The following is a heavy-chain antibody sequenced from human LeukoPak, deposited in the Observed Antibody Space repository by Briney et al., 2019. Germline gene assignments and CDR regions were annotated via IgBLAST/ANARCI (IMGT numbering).Heavy chain of an antibody. CDR2: TFHTGIT. Sequence: ASETLSLTCTVSGASISSYYWNWIRQPPGKGLEWIGYTFHTGITNYNPSLKSRVTISIDTSKNQFSLKLSSVTAADTAVYYCARDVSHYDRRFDPWGQGTLVTVSS. J-gene: IGHJ5*02. D-gene: IGHD3-3*01. V-gene: IGHV4-59*01. CDR3: ARDVSHYDRRFDP. CDR1: GASISSYY.